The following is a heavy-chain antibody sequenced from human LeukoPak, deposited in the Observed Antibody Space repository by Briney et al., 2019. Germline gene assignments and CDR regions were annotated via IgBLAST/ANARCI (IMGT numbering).Heavy chain of an antibody. J-gene: IGHJ4*02. CDR1: GFIFSNYW. V-gene: IGHV3-74*01. CDR3: ATVQWELLYAFDY. CDR2: ISSDESTT. D-gene: IGHD1-26*01. Sequence: PGGSLRLSCEASGFIFSNYWLHWVRQAPGKGLVWVSRISSDESTTNYADFVKGRFTISRDNAKNTLYLQMNNLRAEDTAVYYCATVQWELLYAFDYWGQGTLVTVSS.